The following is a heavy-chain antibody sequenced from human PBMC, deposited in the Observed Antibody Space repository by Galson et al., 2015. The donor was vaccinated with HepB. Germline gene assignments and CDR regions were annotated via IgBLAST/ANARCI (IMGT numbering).Heavy chain of an antibody. V-gene: IGHV3-21*01. Sequence: SLRLSCAASGFTFSSYSMNWVRQAPGKGLEWVSSISSSSSYIYYAEAVKGRFTISRDNAKNSLYLQMNSLRAEDTAVYYCAREKGLSVYSSGSWEFDYWGQGTLVTVSS. CDR1: GFTFSSYS. D-gene: IGHD6-19*01. CDR2: ISSSSSYI. CDR3: AREKGLSVYSSGSWEFDY. J-gene: IGHJ4*02.